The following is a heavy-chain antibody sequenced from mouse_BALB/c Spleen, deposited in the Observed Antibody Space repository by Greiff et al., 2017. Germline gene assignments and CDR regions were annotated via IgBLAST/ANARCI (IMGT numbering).Heavy chain of an antibody. Sequence: EVMLVESGGDLVKPGGSLKLSCAASGFTFSSYGMSWVRQTPDKRLEWVATISSGGSYTYYPDSVKGRFTISRDNAKNTLYLQMSSLKSEDTAMYYCARHRRQGNAMDYWGQGTSVTVSS. D-gene: IGHD3-2*01. V-gene: IGHV5-6*01. CDR2: ISSGGSYT. CDR3: ARHRRQGNAMDY. J-gene: IGHJ4*01. CDR1: GFTFSSYG.